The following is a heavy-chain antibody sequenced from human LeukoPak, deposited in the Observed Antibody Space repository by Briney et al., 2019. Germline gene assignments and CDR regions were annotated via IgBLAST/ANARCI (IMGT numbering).Heavy chain of an antibody. CDR3: ARVEDGTGDYRPTYFDS. D-gene: IGHD4-17*01. CDR2: INHGGGT. J-gene: IGHJ4*02. V-gene: IGHV4-34*01. CDR1: GGAFSDYY. Sequence: SETLSLTCAVYGGAFSDYYWNWIRQPPGKGLEWIGEINHGGGTKYNPSLKSRATISVDTSKKQFSLNLSSVTAADTAVYYCARVEDGTGDYRPTYFDSWGEGTLVTVPS.